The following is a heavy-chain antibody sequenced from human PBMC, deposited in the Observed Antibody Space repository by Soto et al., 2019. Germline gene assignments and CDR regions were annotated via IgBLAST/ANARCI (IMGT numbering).Heavy chain of an antibody. CDR3: ARGDIVATIHEGDAFDI. CDR2: IYSGGST. CDR1: GFTVSSNY. Sequence: GGSLRLSCAASGFTVSSNYISWVRQAPGKGLEWVSVIYSGGSTYYADSVKGRFTISRDNSKNTLYLQMNSLRAEDTAVYYCARGDIVATIHEGDAFDIWGQGTMVTVSS. D-gene: IGHD5-12*01. V-gene: IGHV3-66*01. J-gene: IGHJ3*02.